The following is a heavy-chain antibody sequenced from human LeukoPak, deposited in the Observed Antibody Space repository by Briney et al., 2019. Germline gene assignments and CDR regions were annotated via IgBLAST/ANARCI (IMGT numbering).Heavy chain of an antibody. D-gene: IGHD3-22*01. V-gene: IGHV4-61*02. CDR2: IYTSGST. Sequence: SETLSLTCTVSGGSITSGSFYWSWIRQPAGKGLEWIGRIYTSGSTKYNPSLKSRVTISVDTSKNQVSLKLSSVTAADTAVYYCARHAKYYYDSTGYYKGWFDPWGQGALVTVSS. J-gene: IGHJ5*02. CDR1: GGSITSGSFY. CDR3: ARHAKYYYDSTGYYKGWFDP.